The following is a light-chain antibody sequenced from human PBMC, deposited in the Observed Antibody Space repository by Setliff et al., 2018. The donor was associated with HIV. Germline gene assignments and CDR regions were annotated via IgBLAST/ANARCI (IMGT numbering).Light chain of an antibody. J-gene: IGLJ1*01. CDR3: SSYAGSERYD. CDR1: SSDIGGYNY. V-gene: IGLV2-8*01. Sequence: QSALTQPPSASGSPGQLVTISCTGTSSDIGGYNYLSWYQQHPGKAPKMLIYEVSKRPSGVPDRFSAFKSGNTAYLIVSGLRAEDEADYYCSSYAGSERYDVGTGTKV. CDR2: EVS.